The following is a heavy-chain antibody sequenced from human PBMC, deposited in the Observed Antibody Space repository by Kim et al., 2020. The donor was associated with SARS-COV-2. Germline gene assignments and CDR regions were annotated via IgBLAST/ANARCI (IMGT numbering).Heavy chain of an antibody. J-gene: IGHJ4*02. Sequence: KFQGIVTMTRNTSISTAYMELSSLRSEDTAVYYCARDIVAVAGTPYFFDYWGQGTLVTVSS. V-gene: IGHV1-8*01. CDR3: ARDIVAVAGTPYFFDY. D-gene: IGHD6-19*01.